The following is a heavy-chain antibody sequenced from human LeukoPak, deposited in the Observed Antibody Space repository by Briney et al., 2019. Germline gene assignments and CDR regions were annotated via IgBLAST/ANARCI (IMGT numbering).Heavy chain of an antibody. J-gene: IGHJ5*02. CDR3: ARWDTAMVSNWFDP. D-gene: IGHD5-18*01. CDR2: ISAYNGNT. V-gene: IGHV1-18*01. CDR1: GYTFTSYG. Sequence: GASVKVSCKASGYTFTSYGISWVRQAPGQGLEWMGWISAYNGNTNYAQKLQGRVTMTTDTSTSTAYMELRSLRSDDTAVYYCARWDTAMVSNWFDPWGQGTLVTVSS.